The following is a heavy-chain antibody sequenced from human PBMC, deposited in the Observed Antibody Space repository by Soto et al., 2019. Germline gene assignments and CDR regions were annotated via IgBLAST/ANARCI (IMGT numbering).Heavy chain of an antibody. D-gene: IGHD2-21*02. V-gene: IGHV1-3*01. Sequence: QVQLVQSGAEVKKPGASVKVSCKASGYTFTSYAMHWVRQAPGQRLEWMGWINAGNGNTKYSQKFQGRVTITRDTSASTAYMELSSLRSEDTAVYYCARGFLVGDADWFDPWGQGTLVTVSS. J-gene: IGHJ5*02. CDR3: ARGFLVGDADWFDP. CDR2: INAGNGNT. CDR1: GYTFTSYA.